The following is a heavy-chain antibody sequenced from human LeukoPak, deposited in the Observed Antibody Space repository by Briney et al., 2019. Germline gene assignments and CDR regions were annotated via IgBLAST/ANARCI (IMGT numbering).Heavy chain of an antibody. J-gene: IGHJ4*02. CDR1: GGSFSSYY. V-gene: IGHV4-34*01. D-gene: IGHD3-9*01. CDR2: INYRGSA. CDR3: ARSPYDILTGYYFYFDY. Sequence: SETLSLTCDVYGGSFSSYYWSWIRQPPGKGLVWIGEINYRGSANINPSLKSRVTISVDTSKNQFPLKLSSVTAADTAVYYCARSPYDILTGYYFYFDYWGQGAWSPSPQ.